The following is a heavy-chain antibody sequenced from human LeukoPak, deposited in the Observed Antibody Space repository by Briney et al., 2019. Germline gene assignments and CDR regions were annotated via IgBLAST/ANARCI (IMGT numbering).Heavy chain of an antibody. CDR2: IRMDGGEQ. CDR3: ARSEDSYDILTGYYQDRFDY. V-gene: IGHV3-7*01. D-gene: IGHD3-9*01. Sequence: GGSLRLSCAASGFTFSSYWMTWVRQTPGKGLEWVANIRMDGGEQYYMDSVEGRFTISRDNAKNSLYLQMNSLGAEDTAVYYCARSEDSYDILTGYYQDRFDYWGQGTLVTVSS. CDR1: GFTFSSYW. J-gene: IGHJ4*02.